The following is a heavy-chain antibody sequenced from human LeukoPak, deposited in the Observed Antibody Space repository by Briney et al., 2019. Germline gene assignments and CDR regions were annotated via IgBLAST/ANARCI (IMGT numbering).Heavy chain of an antibody. Sequence: GGSLRLSCAASGFTFSSYAMSWVRQAPGKGLEWVSTISGSGGSTYYADSVKGRFTISRDNANNLLYLQMNSLRGEDTAVYYCTRDRSRAEDDWGQGTLVTVSS. D-gene: IGHD1-14*01. J-gene: IGHJ4*02. CDR3: TRDRSRAEDD. CDR2: ISGSGGST. V-gene: IGHV3-23*01. CDR1: GFTFSSYA.